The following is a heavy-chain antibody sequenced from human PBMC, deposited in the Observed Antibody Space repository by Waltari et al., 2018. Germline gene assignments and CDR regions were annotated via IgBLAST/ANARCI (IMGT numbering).Heavy chain of an antibody. CDR3: ARGLTAAGSYYFDY. J-gene: IGHJ4*02. CDR1: GGTFSSYA. Sequence: QVQLVQSGAAVRKPGSSVKVSCKASGGTFSSYAISWVRQASGHGLEWMGGIIPIFGTANYAQKFQGRVTITTDESTSTAYMELSSLRSEDTAVYYCARGLTAAGSYYFDYWGQGTLVTVSS. CDR2: IIPIFGTA. D-gene: IGHD6-13*01. V-gene: IGHV1-69*05.